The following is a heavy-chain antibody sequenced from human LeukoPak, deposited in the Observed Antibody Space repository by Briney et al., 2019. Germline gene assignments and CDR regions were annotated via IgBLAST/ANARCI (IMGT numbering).Heavy chain of an antibody. D-gene: IGHD3/OR15-3a*01. CDR2: ISGSGGST. CDR1: GFTFSSYA. Sequence: AGGSLRLSCAASGFTFSSYAMSWVRQAPGKGLEWVSAISGSGGSTYYADSVKGRFTISRDNSKNTLYLQMNSLRAEDTAVYYCAKALGLNTYFDYWGQGTLVTVSS. V-gene: IGHV3-23*01. CDR3: AKALGLNTYFDY. J-gene: IGHJ4*02.